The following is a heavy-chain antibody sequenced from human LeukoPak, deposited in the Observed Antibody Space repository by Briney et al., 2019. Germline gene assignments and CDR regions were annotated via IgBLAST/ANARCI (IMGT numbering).Heavy chain of an antibody. V-gene: IGHV4-31*03. D-gene: IGHD3-10*01. J-gene: IGHJ4*02. CDR3: AMGPSGSYDY. CDR1: GGSISSGGYY. Sequence: PSETLSLTCTVSGGSISSGGYYWSWIRQHPGKGLEWIGYIYYSGSTYYNPSLKSRVTISVGTSKNQFSLKLSSVTAADTAVYYCAMGPSGSYDYRGQGTLVTVSS. CDR2: IYYSGST.